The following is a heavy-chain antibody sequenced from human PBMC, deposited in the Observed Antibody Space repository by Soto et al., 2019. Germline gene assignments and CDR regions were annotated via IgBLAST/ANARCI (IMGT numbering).Heavy chain of an antibody. V-gene: IGHV4-34*01. J-gene: IGHJ5*02. Sequence: QVQLQQWGAGLLKPSETLSLTCAVYGGSFSGYYWSWIRQPPGKGLEWIGEINHSGSTNYNPSLKSRVTISVDTSKNQFSLKLSSVTAADTAVYYCARGVSGYDFWSGYYNWFDPWGQGTLVTVSS. D-gene: IGHD3-3*01. CDR2: INHSGST. CDR3: ARGVSGYDFWSGYYNWFDP. CDR1: GGSFSGYY.